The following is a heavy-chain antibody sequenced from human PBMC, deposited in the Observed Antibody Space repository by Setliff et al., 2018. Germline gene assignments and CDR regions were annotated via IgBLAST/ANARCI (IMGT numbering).Heavy chain of an antibody. CDR1: GGSISSGSYY. Sequence: KASETLSLTCTVSGGSISSGSYYWSWIRQPAGKGLEWIGHIYTSGSTNYNPSLKSRVTISVDTSKNQFSLKLSSVTAADTAVYYCARMGDSGYDLGGFDYWGQGTLVTVSS. J-gene: IGHJ4*02. V-gene: IGHV4-61*09. CDR3: ARMGDSGYDLGGFDY. D-gene: IGHD5-12*01. CDR2: IYTSGST.